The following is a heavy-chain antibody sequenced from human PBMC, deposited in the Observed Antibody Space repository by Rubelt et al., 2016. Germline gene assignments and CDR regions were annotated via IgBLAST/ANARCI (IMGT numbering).Heavy chain of an antibody. CDR1: GLSLSSQW. Sequence: EMQLVESGGGLVKPGGSLRLSCAASGLSLSSQWVNWVRQAPGKGLEWVAAIKPDGSETYYFDSVEGRFTISRDNSKNTLYVQMNSLRAEDTAVYYCAGDGSTSSGGSFWANNRFDPWGQGTLVTVSS. J-gene: IGHJ5*02. CDR3: AGDGSTSSGGSFWANNRFDP. D-gene: IGHD1-14*01. V-gene: IGHV3-7*01. CDR2: IKPDGSET.